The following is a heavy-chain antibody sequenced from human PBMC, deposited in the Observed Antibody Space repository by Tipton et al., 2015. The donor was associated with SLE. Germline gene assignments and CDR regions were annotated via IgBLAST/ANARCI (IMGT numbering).Heavy chain of an antibody. CDR2: IWYDGSNK. J-gene: IGHJ3*02. CDR1: GFTFSSYG. Sequence: SLRLSCAASGFTFSSYGMHWVRQAPGKGLEWVAVIWYDGSNKYYADSVKGRFTISRDNSKNSLYLQMNSLRTEDTALYYCAKALGSSWTFDAFDIWGQGTMVTVSS. V-gene: IGHV3-33*03. D-gene: IGHD6-13*01. CDR3: AKALGSSWTFDAFDI.